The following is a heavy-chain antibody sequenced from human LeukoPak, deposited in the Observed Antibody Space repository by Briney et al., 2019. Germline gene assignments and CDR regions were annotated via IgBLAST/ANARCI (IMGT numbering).Heavy chain of an antibody. V-gene: IGHV4-39*07. J-gene: IGHJ4*02. Sequence: SETLSLTCTVSGGSISSSSYYGGWIRQPPGKGLEWIGEINHSGSTNYNPSLKRRVTISVDTSKNQFSLKLSSVTAADTAVYYCARSGSRGVTMVRGVRFDYWGQGTLVTVSS. CDR1: GGSISSSSYY. CDR2: INHSGST. CDR3: ARSGSRGVTMVRGVRFDY. D-gene: IGHD3-10*01.